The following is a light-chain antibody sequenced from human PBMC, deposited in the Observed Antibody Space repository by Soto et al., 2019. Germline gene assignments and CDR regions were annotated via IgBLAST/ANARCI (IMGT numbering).Light chain of an antibody. CDR1: QSVSSSY. J-gene: IGKJ4*01. V-gene: IGKV3-20*01. CDR3: QQYGSSPLT. CDR2: GAS. Sequence: DIVLTQSPGTLSLSPGERATLSCRASQSVSSSYLAWYQQKPGQAPRLLIYGASSRATGIPDRFSSSGSGTDFTLTISRLEPEDFAVYYCQQYGSSPLTFGGGTKVDIK.